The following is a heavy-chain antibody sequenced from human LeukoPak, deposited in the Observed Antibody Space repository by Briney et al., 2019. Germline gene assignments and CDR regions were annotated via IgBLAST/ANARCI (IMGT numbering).Heavy chain of an antibody. CDR2: ISGSGGTT. D-gene: IGHD3-16*01. CDR3: AKDRGVTFGGADLDY. Sequence: SGGSLRLSCAASGFTFSNYAMSWVRQPPGKGLEWVSAISGSGGTTYYADSVMGRFTISRDNSKNTLYLQMNSLRAEDTAVYYWAKDRGVTFGGADLDYWGQGTLVTVSS. V-gene: IGHV3-23*01. J-gene: IGHJ4*02. CDR1: GFTFSNYA.